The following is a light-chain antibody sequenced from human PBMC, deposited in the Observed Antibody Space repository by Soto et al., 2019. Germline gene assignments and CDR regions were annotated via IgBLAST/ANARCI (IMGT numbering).Light chain of an antibody. CDR1: SSNIGDNF. CDR2: DND. J-gene: IGLJ1*01. Sequence: QSVLTQPPSVSAAPGQKVTLSCSGISSNIGDNFVSWYQKLPGTAPKLLIYDNDKRPSGIPDRFSGSKSGTSATLGITGLQTGDEAAYFCGTWDNRLSVYVFGTGTKV. CDR3: GTWDNRLSVYV. V-gene: IGLV1-51*01.